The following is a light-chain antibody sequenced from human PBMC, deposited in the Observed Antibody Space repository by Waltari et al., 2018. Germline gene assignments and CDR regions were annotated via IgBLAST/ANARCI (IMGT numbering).Light chain of an antibody. Sequence: QSVLTQPPSASGTPGQRVTISCSGRSSNIGSNFVCWYQHLPGTAPKLLIYRNNQRPSGVPDRVSGSKSGTSASLAISGLRSEDEADYYCAAWDDSLTVRFGGGTKLTVL. CDR3: AAWDDSLTVR. V-gene: IGLV1-47*01. J-gene: IGLJ3*02. CDR1: SSNIGSNF. CDR2: RNN.